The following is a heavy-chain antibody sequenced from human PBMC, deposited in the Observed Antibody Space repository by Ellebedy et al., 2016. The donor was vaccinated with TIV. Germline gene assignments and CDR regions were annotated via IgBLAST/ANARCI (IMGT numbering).Heavy chain of an antibody. CDR2: INPSGGSS. D-gene: IGHD3-22*01. V-gene: IGHV1-46*01. CDR1: GYTFTSYY. CDR3: ARGDKYYYDSSGYYYTY. J-gene: IGHJ4*02. Sequence: ASVKVSCKASGYTFTSYYMYWVRQAPRQGLEWMGIINPSGGSSNYAQKFQGRVTMTRDTSTSTVYMELSSLRSEDTAVYYCARGDKYYYDSSGYYYTYWGQGTLVTVSS.